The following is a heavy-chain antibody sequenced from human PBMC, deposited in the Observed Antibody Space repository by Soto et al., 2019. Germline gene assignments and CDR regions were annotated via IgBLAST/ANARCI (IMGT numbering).Heavy chain of an antibody. Sequence: ASVKVSCKASGYTFTSYGISWVRQAPGQGLEWMGWISAYNGNTNYAQKLQGRVTMTTDTSTSTAYMELRSLRSDDTAVYYCARGSGDLGFDFWSGFYYYGMDVWGQGTTVTVSS. V-gene: IGHV1-18*01. CDR3: ARGSGDLGFDFWSGFYYYGMDV. CDR2: ISAYNGNT. D-gene: IGHD3-3*01. J-gene: IGHJ6*02. CDR1: GYTFTSYG.